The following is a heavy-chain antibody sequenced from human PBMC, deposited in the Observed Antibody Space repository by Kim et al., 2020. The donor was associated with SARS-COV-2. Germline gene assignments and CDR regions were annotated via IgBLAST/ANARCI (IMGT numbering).Heavy chain of an antibody. CDR2: ISWNSGSI. CDR1: GFTFDDYA. D-gene: IGHD5-18*01. Sequence: GGSLRLSCAASGFTFDDYAMHWVRQAPGKGLEWVSGISWNSGSIGYADSVKGRFTISRDNAKNSLYLQMNSLRAEDTALYYCAKAFNTRRTAEGDFDYWGQATLVTVSS. CDR3: AKAFNTRRTAEGDFDY. V-gene: IGHV3-9*01. J-gene: IGHJ4*02.